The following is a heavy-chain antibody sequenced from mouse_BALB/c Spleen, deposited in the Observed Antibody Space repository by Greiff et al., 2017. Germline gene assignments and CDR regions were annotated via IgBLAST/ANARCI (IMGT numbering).Heavy chain of an antibody. Sequence: EVHLVESGGGLVQPGGSRKLSCAASGFTFSDYGMAWVRQAPGKGPEWVAFISNLAYSIYYADTVTGRFTISRENAKNTLYREMSSLRSEDTAMYYCARGGEDDYYAMDYWGQGTSVTVAS. CDR2: ISNLAYSI. J-gene: IGHJ4*01. V-gene: IGHV5-15*02. CDR3: ARGGEDDYYAMDY. CDR1: GFTFSDYG.